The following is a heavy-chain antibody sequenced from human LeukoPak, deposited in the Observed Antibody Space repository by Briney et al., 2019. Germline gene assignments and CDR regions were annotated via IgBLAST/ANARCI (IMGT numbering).Heavy chain of an antibody. D-gene: IGHD5-18*01. Sequence: GGSLRLSCAASGFTLSGNYMSWVREVPGKGLEWVSVIYGGGSAYYPDSVRGRFTISRDSSKNTVFLQMNSLRPEDTAVYYCTREGRPGGGYSHSFDYWGQGTLVTVSS. V-gene: IGHV3-66*02. J-gene: IGHJ4*02. CDR1: GFTLSGNY. CDR2: IYGGGSA. CDR3: TREGRPGGGYSHSFDY.